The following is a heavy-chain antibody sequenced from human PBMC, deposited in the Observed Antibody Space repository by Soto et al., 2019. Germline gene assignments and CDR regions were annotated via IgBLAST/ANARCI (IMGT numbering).Heavy chain of an antibody. V-gene: IGHV1-18*01. CDR3: ARDSIAAAGMNSDY. J-gene: IGHJ4*02. CDR1: GGTFSSYA. Sequence: ASVKVSCKASGGTFSSYAISWVRQAPGQGLEWMGWISAYNGTTNYAQKLQGRVTMTTDTSTSTAYMELRSLRSDDTAVYYCARDSIAAAGMNSDYWGQGTLVTVSS. CDR2: ISAYNGTT. D-gene: IGHD6-13*01.